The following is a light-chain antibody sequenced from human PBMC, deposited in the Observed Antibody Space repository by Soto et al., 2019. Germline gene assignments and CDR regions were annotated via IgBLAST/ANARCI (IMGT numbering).Light chain of an antibody. J-gene: IGLJ1*01. Sequence: QSALTQPRSVSGSPGQSVTISCTGTSSDVGGYDYVSWYQQHPGKAPQLMIYDVSERPSGVPDRFSGSKSGNTASLTISGLQAEDEAEYYCCSYAGSYTYVFGTGTKVTVL. V-gene: IGLV2-11*01. CDR1: SSDVGGYDY. CDR2: DVS. CDR3: CSYAGSYTYV.